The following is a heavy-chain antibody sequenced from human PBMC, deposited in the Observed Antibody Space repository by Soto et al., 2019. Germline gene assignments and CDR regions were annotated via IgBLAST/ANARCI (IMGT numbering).Heavy chain of an antibody. CDR1: GGSISSSNW. V-gene: IGHV4-4*02. Sequence: SESRSLTCAVSGGSISSSNWWSWVRQPPGKGLEWIGEIYHSGSTNYNPSLKSRVTISVDKSKNQFSLKLSSVTAADTAVYYCARYYYDSSGYDGMDVWGQGTTVT. J-gene: IGHJ6*02. CDR2: IYHSGST. D-gene: IGHD3-22*01. CDR3: ARYYYDSSGYDGMDV.